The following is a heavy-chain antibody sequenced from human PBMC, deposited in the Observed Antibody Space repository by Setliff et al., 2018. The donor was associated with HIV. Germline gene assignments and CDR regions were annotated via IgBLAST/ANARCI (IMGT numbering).Heavy chain of an antibody. CDR2: IYYSGST. Sequence: PSETLSLTCTVSGGSISSGSYYWSWIRQPPGKGLEWIGSIYYSGSTYTSSLKSRVTISLDTSKKQLSLKVTSVTAADTAIYYCARGRSCESDWCWLYYNYYYGMDVWAQGTAVTVSS. CDR1: GGSISSGSYY. CDR3: ARGRSCESDWCWLYYNYYYGMDV. J-gene: IGHJ6*02. V-gene: IGHV4-39*02. D-gene: IGHD2-8*01.